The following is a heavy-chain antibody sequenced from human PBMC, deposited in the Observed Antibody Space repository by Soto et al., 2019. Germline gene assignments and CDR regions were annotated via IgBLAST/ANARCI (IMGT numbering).Heavy chain of an antibody. CDR3: TRHPYYDFWSGYLGYYYGMDV. V-gene: IGHV3-49*04. Sequence: GGSLRLSCTASGFTFGDYAMSWVRQAPGKGLEWVGFIRSKAYGGTTEYAASVKGRFTISRDDSKSIAYLQMNSLKTEDTAVYYCTRHPYYDFWSGYLGYYYGMDVWGQGTTVTVSS. J-gene: IGHJ6*02. D-gene: IGHD3-3*01. CDR1: GFTFGDYA. CDR2: IRSKAYGGTT.